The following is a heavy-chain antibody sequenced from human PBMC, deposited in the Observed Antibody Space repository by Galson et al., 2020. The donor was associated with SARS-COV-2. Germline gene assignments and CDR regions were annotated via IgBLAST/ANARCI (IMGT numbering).Heavy chain of an antibody. CDR2: IYYSGST. Sequence: ETSETLSLTCTVSGGSISSGDYYWSWIRQPPGKGLEWIGYIYYSGSTYYNPSLKSRVTISVDTSKNQFSLKLSSVTAADTAVYYCARARLITIFGVVTNFDYWGQGTLVTVSS. V-gene: IGHV4-30-4*01. CDR1: GGSISSGDYY. D-gene: IGHD3-3*01. CDR3: ARARLITIFGVVTNFDY. J-gene: IGHJ4*02.